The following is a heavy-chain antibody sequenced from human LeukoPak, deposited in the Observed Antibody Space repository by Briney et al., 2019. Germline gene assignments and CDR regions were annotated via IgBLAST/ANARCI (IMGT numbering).Heavy chain of an antibody. Sequence: GGSLRLSCAASGFTFSSYAMSWVRQAPGKGLEWVSTVSGGGGTTYYADSVKGRFTISRDNSKNTLYLQMNSLRAEDTAVYYCAKDWAFKANPYYFDYWGQGTPVTVSS. D-gene: IGHD3-3*02. CDR2: VSGGGGTT. CDR3: AKDWAFKANPYYFDY. CDR1: GFTFSSYA. V-gene: IGHV3-23*01. J-gene: IGHJ4*02.